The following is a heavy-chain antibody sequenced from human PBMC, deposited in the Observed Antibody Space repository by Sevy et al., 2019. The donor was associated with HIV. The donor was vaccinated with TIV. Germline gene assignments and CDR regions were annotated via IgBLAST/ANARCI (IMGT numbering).Heavy chain of an antibody. D-gene: IGHD3-16*01. CDR1: GFTFGDYA. CDR3: TRRGGFSQGDAFDI. CDR2: IRSKAYGGTT. J-gene: IGHJ3*02. V-gene: IGHV3-49*03. Sequence: GGSLRLSCTASGFTFGDYAMSWFRQAPGKGLEWVGFIRSKAYGGTTDYAASVKGTFTISRDDSKSIAYLQVNSLKTDDTAVYYCTRRGGFSQGDAFDIWGQGTMVTVSS.